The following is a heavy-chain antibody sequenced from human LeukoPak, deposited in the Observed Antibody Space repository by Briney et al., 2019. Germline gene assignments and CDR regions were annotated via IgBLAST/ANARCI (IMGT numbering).Heavy chain of an antibody. J-gene: IGHJ3*02. CDR1: GFIFSSYW. CDR2: INQDENQK. V-gene: IGHV3-7*01. D-gene: IGHD2-21*02. Sequence: AGGSLRLSCAASGFIFSSYWMSWVRQAPGKGLEWVANINQDENQKYYADSVKGRFTVSRDNAKNSLYLQMNSLRAEDTAVYYCARAHVTGVDAFDIWGQGTVVTVSS. CDR3: ARAHVTGVDAFDI.